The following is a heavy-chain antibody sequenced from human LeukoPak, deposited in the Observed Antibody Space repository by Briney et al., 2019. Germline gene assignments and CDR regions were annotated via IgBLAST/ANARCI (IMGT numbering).Heavy chain of an antibody. CDR1: GFTFSSYW. V-gene: IGHV3-7*03. D-gene: IGHD2-2*02. Sequence: PGGSLRLSCAASGFTFSSYWMSWVRQAPGKGLEWVANIKQDGSEKYYVDSVKGRFTISRDNAKNSLYLQMNSLRAEDTAVYYCAKCSSTSCYIFDYWGQGTLVTVSS. CDR2: IKQDGSEK. J-gene: IGHJ4*02. CDR3: AKCSSTSCYIFDY.